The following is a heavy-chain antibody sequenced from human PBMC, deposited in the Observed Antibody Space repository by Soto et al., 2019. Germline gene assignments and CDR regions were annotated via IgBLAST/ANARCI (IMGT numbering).Heavy chain of an antibody. CDR1: GYSVSSNTAS. V-gene: IGHV6-1*01. J-gene: IGHJ5*02. Sequence: SQTLSLTCAISGYSVSSNTASWNWIRQSPSRGLEWLGRTYFMSKWYNDYAVSVKSRIIINPDTSNNQFSLQLNSVTPEDTAVYFCAKGDNLGPKTGYAFDPWGQGIMVTVSS. CDR2: TYFMSKWYN. CDR3: AKGDNLGPKTGYAFDP. D-gene: IGHD5-12*01.